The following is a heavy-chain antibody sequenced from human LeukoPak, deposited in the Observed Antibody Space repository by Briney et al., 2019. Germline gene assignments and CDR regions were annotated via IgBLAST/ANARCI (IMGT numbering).Heavy chain of an antibody. CDR3: ASWTTVSLNFDY. J-gene: IGHJ4*02. Sequence: PSETLSLTCTVSGGSISSGDYYWSWIRQPPGKGLEWIGYIYYSGSTYYNPSPKSRVTISVDTSKNQFSLKLSSVTAADTAVYYCASWTTVSLNFDYWGQGTLVTVSS. CDR2: IYYSGST. D-gene: IGHD4-11*01. CDR1: GGSISSGDYY. V-gene: IGHV4-30-4*08.